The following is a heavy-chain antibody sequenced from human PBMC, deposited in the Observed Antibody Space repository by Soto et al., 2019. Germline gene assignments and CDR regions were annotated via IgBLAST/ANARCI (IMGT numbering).Heavy chain of an antibody. CDR2: IIPILGIA. J-gene: IGHJ4*02. Sequence: QVQLVQSGAEVKKPGSSVKVSCKASGGTFSSYTISWVRQAPGQGLEWMGRIIPILGIANYAQKFQGRVTTTADKSTSTAYMELSSLRSEDTAVYYCARDPRDGDIDYWGQGTLVTVSS. CDR1: GGTFSSYT. CDR3: ARDPRDGDIDY. V-gene: IGHV1-69*08. D-gene: IGHD3-10*01.